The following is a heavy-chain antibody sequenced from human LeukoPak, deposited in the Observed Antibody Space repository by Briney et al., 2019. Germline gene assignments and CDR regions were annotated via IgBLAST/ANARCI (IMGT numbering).Heavy chain of an antibody. CDR3: ANFKGKDGIRDHFDS. Sequence: SVKVSCKASGGTFSSYAISWVRQAPGQGLEWMGGIIPIFGTANYAQKFQGRVTITADESTSTAYMELSSLRVEDTALYYCANFKGKDGIRDHFDSWGQGTLVSVSS. CDR2: IIPIFGTA. V-gene: IGHV1-69*13. CDR1: GGTFSSYA. J-gene: IGHJ4*02. D-gene: IGHD5-24*01.